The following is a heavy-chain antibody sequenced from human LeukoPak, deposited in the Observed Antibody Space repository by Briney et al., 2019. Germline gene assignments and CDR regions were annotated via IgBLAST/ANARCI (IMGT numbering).Heavy chain of an antibody. D-gene: IGHD3-3*01. Sequence: TGGSLRLSCTASGFTFSSYWMTWVRQAPGKGLEWVANIKRDGSDKYYVDSVKGRFTISRDNAKNSLYLQMNRLRAEDTAVYYCAREGAPHYDFWRGYDPWGQGTLVTVSS. CDR3: AREGAPHYDFWRGYDP. CDR2: IKRDGSDK. J-gene: IGHJ5*02. CDR1: GFTFSSYW. V-gene: IGHV3-7*01.